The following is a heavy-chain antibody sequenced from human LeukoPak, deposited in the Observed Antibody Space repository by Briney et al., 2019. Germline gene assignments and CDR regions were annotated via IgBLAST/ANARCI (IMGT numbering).Heavy chain of an antibody. J-gene: IGHJ4*02. V-gene: IGHV4-59*08. CDR3: ARRREWYSSSWDLSFDY. Sequence: SETLSLTCTVSGGSISSYYWSWIRQPPGKGLEWIGYIYYSGSTNYNPSLKSRVTISVDTSKNQFSLKLSSATAADTAVYYCARRREWYSSSWDLSFDYWGQGTLVTVSS. CDR2: IYYSGST. CDR1: GGSISSYY. D-gene: IGHD6-13*01.